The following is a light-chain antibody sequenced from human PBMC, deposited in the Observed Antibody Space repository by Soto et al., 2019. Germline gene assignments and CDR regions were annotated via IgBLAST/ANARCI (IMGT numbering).Light chain of an antibody. CDR2: LGS. J-gene: IGKJ2*01. CDR3: MQALQTPYT. CDR1: QSLLHSNGYNY. Sequence: DIVMTQSPLSLPVTPGEPASISCRSSQSLLHSNGYNYFDWYLQKPGQSPQLLIYLGSNRASGVPDRFNGSGSGTDFTLKISKVEAEDVGVYYCMQALQTPYTFGQGTKLEIK. V-gene: IGKV2-28*01.